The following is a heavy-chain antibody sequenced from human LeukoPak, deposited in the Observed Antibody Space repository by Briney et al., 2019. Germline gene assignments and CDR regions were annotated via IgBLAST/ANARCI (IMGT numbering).Heavy chain of an antibody. CDR1: GYTFTSYA. CDR2: INAGNGNT. V-gene: IGHV1-3*01. Sequence: GASVKVSCKASGYTFTSYAMHWVRQAPGQRLEWMGWINAGNGNTNYAQKLQGRVTMTTDTSTSTAYMELRSLRSDDTAVYYCARAYSSSWYEEWAYYYYGMDVWGQGTTVTVSS. CDR3: ARAYSSSWYEEWAYYYYGMDV. J-gene: IGHJ6*02. D-gene: IGHD6-13*01.